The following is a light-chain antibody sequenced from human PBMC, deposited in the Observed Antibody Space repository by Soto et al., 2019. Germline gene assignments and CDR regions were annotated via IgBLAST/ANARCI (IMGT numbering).Light chain of an antibody. V-gene: IGKV3-15*01. CDR2: GAS. J-gene: IGKJ1*01. Sequence: EIVMTQSPATLSVSPGERATLSCRASQSVSSNLAWYQQKPGQAPRLLIYGASTRATGIPARFSGSGSGTEFTITISSLQSEDFAVYYCKQYNNLWTFGQGTKVEIK. CDR3: KQYNNLWT. CDR1: QSVSSN.